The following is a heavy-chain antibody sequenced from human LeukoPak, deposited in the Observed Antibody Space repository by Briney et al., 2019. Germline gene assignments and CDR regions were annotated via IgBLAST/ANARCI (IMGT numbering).Heavy chain of an antibody. CDR2: IYYSGST. Sequence: SVTLSLTCTVSGGSISSHYWSWIRQPPGKGLEWIGYIYYSGSTNYNPSLKSRVTISVDTSKNQFSLKLSSVTAADTAVYYCARDRPSGSSWYVVDYWGQGTLVTVSS. CDR3: ARDRPSGSSWYVVDY. V-gene: IGHV4-59*11. J-gene: IGHJ4*02. D-gene: IGHD6-13*01. CDR1: GGSISSHY.